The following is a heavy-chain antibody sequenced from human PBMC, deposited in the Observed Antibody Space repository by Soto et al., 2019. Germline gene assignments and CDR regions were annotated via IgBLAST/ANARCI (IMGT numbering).Heavy chain of an antibody. CDR2: PNSDGSAT. CDR1: GFTFSSYW. J-gene: IGHJ4*02. V-gene: IGHV3-74*01. CDR3: ARETQLWRLDF. Sequence: PGESLKISCAASGFTFSSYWMRWVRQAPGKGLVWVSRPNSDGSATTYADSVKGRFTISRDNVKNTLYLQMNSLRAEDTAVYFCARETQLWRLDFWGQGTLVTGSS. D-gene: IGHD5-18*01.